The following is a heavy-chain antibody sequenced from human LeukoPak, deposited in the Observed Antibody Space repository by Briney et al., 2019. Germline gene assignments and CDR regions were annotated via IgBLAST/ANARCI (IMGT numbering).Heavy chain of an antibody. CDR3: ASFYYDSSGSDY. D-gene: IGHD3-22*01. CDR2: INPNSGGT. V-gene: IGHV1-2*02. Sequence: VASVKLSCKASGYTFTGYYMHWVRQAPGQGLEWMGWINPNSGGTNYAKKFQGRVTMTRDTSISTAYMELSRLRSDDTAVYYCASFYYDSSGSDYWGQGTLVTVSS. J-gene: IGHJ4*02. CDR1: GYTFTGYY.